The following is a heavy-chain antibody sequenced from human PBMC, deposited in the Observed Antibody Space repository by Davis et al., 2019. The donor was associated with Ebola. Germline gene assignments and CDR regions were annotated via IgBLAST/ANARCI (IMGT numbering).Heavy chain of an antibody. D-gene: IGHD2-8*01. CDR2: ISAYNGNT. J-gene: IGHJ4*02. CDR1: GDTFSSYA. V-gene: IGHV1-18*01. Sequence: ASVKVSCKASGDTFSSYAISCVRQAPGQGLEWMGWISAYNGNTNYAQKLQGRVTMTTDTSTSTAYMELRCLRSDDTAVYYCARDLVGVALDYWGQGTLVTVSS. CDR3: ARDLVGVALDY.